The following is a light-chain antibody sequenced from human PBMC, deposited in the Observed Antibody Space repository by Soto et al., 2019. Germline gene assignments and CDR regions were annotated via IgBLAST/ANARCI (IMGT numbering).Light chain of an antibody. CDR1: QSVSSSY. CDR2: GAS. Sequence: EIVLTQSPGTLSLSPGERATLSCRASQSVSSSYLAWYQQKPGQAPRLLIYGASSRATGIPDRFSGSGSGTDFTLTISRLEPEDFAGYYCQQYGNSPLCTFGQGTKLEI. V-gene: IGKV3-20*01. CDR3: QQYGNSPLCT. J-gene: IGKJ2*02.